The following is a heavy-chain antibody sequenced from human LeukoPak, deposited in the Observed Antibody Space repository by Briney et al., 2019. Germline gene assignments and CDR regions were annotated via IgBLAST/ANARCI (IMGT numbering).Heavy chain of an antibody. V-gene: IGHV6-1*01. CDR3: ARSLKSGVLNGNWFDP. D-gene: IGHD3-3*01. Sequence: SQTLSLTCAISGDSVSSNSAGWHWIRQSPPRGLEWLGRTYYRSKWYNDYAVFVKGRITINPDTSKNQLSLQLNSVTPEDTAVYYCARSLKSGVLNGNWFDPWGQGSLVTVSS. J-gene: IGHJ5*02. CDR1: GDSVSSNSAG. CDR2: TYYRSKWYN.